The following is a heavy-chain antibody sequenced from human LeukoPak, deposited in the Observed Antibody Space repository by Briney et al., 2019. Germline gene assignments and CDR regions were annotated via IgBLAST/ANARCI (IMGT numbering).Heavy chain of an antibody. CDR2: ISYDGSNK. J-gene: IGHJ4*02. CDR1: GFTFSSYA. V-gene: IGHV3-30*14. Sequence: GGSLRLSCAASGFTFSSYAMHWVRQAPGKGLEWVAVISYDGSNKYYADSVKGRFTISRDNSKNTLYLQMNSLRAEDTAVYYCAREGPYCSGGSCYRVDYWGQGTLVTVSS. CDR3: AREGPYCSGGSCYRVDY. D-gene: IGHD2-15*01.